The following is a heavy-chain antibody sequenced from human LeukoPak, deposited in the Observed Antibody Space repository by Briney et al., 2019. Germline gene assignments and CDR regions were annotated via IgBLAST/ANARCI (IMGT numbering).Heavy chain of an antibody. V-gene: IGHV3-21*01. Sequence: GGSLRLSCAASGFTFSSYSMNWVRQAPGKGPEWVSSISSSSSYIYYADSMKGRFTISRDNAKNPLYLQMNSLRAEDTAVYYCARNNWFGEFENWFDPWGQGTLVTVSS. J-gene: IGHJ5*02. D-gene: IGHD3-10*01. CDR3: ARNNWFGEFENWFDP. CDR2: ISSSSSYI. CDR1: GFTFSSYS.